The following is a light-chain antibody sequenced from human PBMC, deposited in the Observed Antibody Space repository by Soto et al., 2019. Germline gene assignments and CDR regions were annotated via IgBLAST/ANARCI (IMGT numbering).Light chain of an antibody. CDR2: GAS. V-gene: IGKV3-11*01. CDR3: QQRSSWPLT. J-gene: IGKJ4*01. Sequence: ETVLTQSPARLSLSPGERATLSCRAGQSVSDYLAWYQQKPGQSPRLIVYGASNRATGIPARFSGSGSGTDFTLTIVTLEPEDFAVYYCQQRSSWPLTFGGGTKVEIK. CDR1: QSVSDY.